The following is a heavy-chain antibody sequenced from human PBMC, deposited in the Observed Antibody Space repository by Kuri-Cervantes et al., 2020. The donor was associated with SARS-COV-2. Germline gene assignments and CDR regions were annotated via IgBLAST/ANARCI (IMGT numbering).Heavy chain of an antibody. CDR1: GGTFSSYA. CDR3: ARGVSKVWYSSGWYYFDY. J-gene: IGHJ4*02. Sequence: ASVKVSCKASGGTFSSYAINWVRQATGQGLEWMGWMNPNSGNTGYAQKFQGRVTMTRNTSISTAYMELRSLRSDDTAVYYCARGVSKVWYSSGWYYFDYWGQGTLVTVSS. D-gene: IGHD6-19*01. CDR2: MNPNSGNT. V-gene: IGHV1-8*02.